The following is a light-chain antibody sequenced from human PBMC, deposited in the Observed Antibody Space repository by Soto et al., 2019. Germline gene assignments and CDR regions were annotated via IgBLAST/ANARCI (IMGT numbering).Light chain of an antibody. Sequence: EVVVTQSPATLSLSPGERASLSCRASQSVNSNLAWYQQKPGQAPRLLIYGASTRATGIPARFSGTGSATEFTLTISSLQSEESAVYYCQQYNDWPPWTFGHGTKVEIK. CDR1: QSVNSN. J-gene: IGKJ1*01. CDR2: GAS. V-gene: IGKV3D-15*01. CDR3: QQYNDWPPWT.